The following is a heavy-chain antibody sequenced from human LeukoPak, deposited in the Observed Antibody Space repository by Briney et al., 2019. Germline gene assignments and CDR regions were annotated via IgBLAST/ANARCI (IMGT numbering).Heavy chain of an antibody. CDR3: ARDLFLSWFDP. CDR1: GDPVSSGAYY. V-gene: IGHV4-31*03. D-gene: IGHD2-21*01. CDR2: IYYSGST. Sequence: SETLSLTCTVSGDPVSSGAYYWSWIRQHPGKGLEWIGYIYYSGSTYYNPSLKSRVTISVDTSKNQFSLKLSSVTAADTAVYYCARDLFLSWFDPWGQGTLVTVSS. J-gene: IGHJ5*02.